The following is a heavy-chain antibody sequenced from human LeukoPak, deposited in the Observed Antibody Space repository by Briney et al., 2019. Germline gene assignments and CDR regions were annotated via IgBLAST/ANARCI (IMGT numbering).Heavy chain of an antibody. CDR2: INHSGST. V-gene: IGHV4-34*01. D-gene: IGHD3-3*01. Sequence: GSLRLSCAASGFTFSSYEMNWVRQPPGKGLEWIGEINHSGSTNYNPSLKSRVTISVDTSKNQFSLKLSSVTAADTAVYYCARRLTTIFGVVIPQNWFDPWGQGTLVTVSS. CDR1: GFTFSSYE. J-gene: IGHJ5*02. CDR3: ARRLTTIFGVVIPQNWFDP.